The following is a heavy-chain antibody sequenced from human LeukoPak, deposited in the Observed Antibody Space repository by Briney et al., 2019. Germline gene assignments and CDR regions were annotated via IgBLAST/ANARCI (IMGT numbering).Heavy chain of an antibody. CDR3: ARGYSSGWNYFDY. Sequence: GASVKVSCKASGYTFTAYYMHWVRQAPGQGLEWMGRIDANIGVTNYAQRFQDRVTMTRDMSINTAYMELSRLRSDDTAVYYCARGYSSGWNYFDYWGQGTLVTVSS. J-gene: IGHJ4*02. CDR2: IDANIGVT. CDR1: GYTFTAYY. D-gene: IGHD6-19*01. V-gene: IGHV1-2*06.